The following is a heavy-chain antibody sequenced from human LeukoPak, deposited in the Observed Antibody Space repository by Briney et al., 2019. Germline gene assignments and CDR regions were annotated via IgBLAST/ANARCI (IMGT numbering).Heavy chain of an antibody. J-gene: IGHJ4*02. CDR1: GFTFSYYG. D-gene: IGHD3-16*01. CDR2: ISDDGSNK. V-gene: IGHV3-30*18. Sequence: GGSLRLSCAASGFTFSYYGMHWVRQAPGKGLEWVAVISDDGSNKYYADSVKGRFTISRDNSKNTLYLQMNSLTPEDTAVFYCANRGGGDKYYFDYWGQGTLVTVSS. CDR3: ANRGGGDKYYFDY.